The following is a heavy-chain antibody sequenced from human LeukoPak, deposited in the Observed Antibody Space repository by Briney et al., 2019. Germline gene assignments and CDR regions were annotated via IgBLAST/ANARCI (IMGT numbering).Heavy chain of an antibody. Sequence: PSETLPLTCTVSGGSISSYYWSWIRQPAGKGLEWIGRIYTSGSTNYNPSLKSRVTMSVDTSKNQFSLKLSSVTAADTAVYYCARGVVRGDLYYYMDVWGKGTTVTISS. CDR2: IYTSGST. CDR1: GGSISSYY. J-gene: IGHJ6*03. V-gene: IGHV4-4*07. D-gene: IGHD3-10*01. CDR3: ARGVVRGDLYYYMDV.